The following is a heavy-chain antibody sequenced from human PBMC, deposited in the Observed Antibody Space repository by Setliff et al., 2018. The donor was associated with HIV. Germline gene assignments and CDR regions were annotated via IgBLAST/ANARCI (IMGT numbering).Heavy chain of an antibody. CDR3: ARGRDSVLTPFDY. Sequence: SSETLSLTCTVSGGSISSDDYYWSWIRQPPGKGLEWIGYIHYTGSTTYNPSLKSRVTISVDTSKNQFSLRLSSVTAADTAIYYCARGRDSVLTPFDYWGQGTLVTVSS. J-gene: IGHJ4*02. V-gene: IGHV4-61*08. CDR2: IHYTGST. CDR1: GGSISSDDYY. D-gene: IGHD3-10*01.